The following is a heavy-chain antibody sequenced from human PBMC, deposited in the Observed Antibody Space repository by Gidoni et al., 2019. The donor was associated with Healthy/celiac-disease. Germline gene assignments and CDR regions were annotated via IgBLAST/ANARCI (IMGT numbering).Heavy chain of an antibody. CDR3: ARDAYCSSNSCSRCIDY. CDR2: ISYDGNNE. CDR1: GFTFRRYA. Sequence: QVQLVESGGGVVQPGKSLRLSCAASGFTFRRYAMHWVRQAPGKGLEWVAVISYDGNNEYYADSVKGRFTISRDNSENTLYLQMNSLRAEDTAVYYCARDAYCSSNSCSRCIDYWGQGTLVTVSS. V-gene: IGHV3-30-3*01. J-gene: IGHJ4*02. D-gene: IGHD2-2*01.